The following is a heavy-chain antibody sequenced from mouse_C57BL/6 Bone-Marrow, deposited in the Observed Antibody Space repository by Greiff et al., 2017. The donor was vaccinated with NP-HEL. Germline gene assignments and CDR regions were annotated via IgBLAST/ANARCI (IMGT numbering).Heavy chain of an antibody. J-gene: IGHJ3*01. V-gene: IGHV5-9-1*02. CDR2: ISSGGDYI. CDR3: TRDQDRDYYYGSSHGAWFAY. D-gene: IGHD1-1*01. CDR1: GFTFSSYA. Sequence: LVESGEGLVKPGGSLKLSCAASGFTFSSYAMSWVRQTPEKRLEWVAYISSGGDYIYYADTVKGRFTISRDNARNTLYLQMSSLKSEDTAMYYCTRDQDRDYYYGSSHGAWFAYWGQGTLVTVSA.